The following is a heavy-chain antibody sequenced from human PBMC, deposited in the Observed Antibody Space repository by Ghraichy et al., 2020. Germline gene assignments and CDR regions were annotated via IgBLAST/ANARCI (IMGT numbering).Heavy chain of an antibody. CDR1: GFTFSDYY. V-gene: IGHV3-11*01. Sequence: LSLTCAASGFTFSDYYMSWIRQAPGKGLEWVSYISSSGSTIYYAVSVKGRFTISRDNAKNSLYLQMNSLRAEDTAVYYCARDNCSGGSCYVPSLRWFDPWGQGTLVTVSS. CDR3: ARDNCSGGSCYVPSLRWFDP. J-gene: IGHJ5*02. CDR2: ISSSGSTI. D-gene: IGHD2-15*01.